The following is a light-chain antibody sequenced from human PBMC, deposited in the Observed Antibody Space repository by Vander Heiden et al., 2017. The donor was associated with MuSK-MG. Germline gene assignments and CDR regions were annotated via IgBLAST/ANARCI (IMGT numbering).Light chain of an antibody. V-gene: IGLV2-14*01. CDR1: SSDVGGYNY. Sequence: QSALTQPAAVSGSSGQSVTISCTGTSSDVGGYNYVSGYQQHPGKAPQLMIYEVSNRPSGVSNRFSGSKSGNTASLTISGLPAEDEADYYCSSYTSSSTLYVFGTGTKVTVL. CDR2: EVS. CDR3: SSYTSSSTLYV. J-gene: IGLJ1*01.